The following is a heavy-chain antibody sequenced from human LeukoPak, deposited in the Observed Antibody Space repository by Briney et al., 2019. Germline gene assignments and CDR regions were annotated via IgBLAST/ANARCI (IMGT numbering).Heavy chain of an antibody. CDR2: ISGSGGST. V-gene: IGHV3-23*01. J-gene: IGHJ4*02. CDR3: AKAKNFVVVVAATFDY. D-gene: IGHD2-15*01. CDR1: GFTFGSNS. Sequence: GGSLRLPCAASGFTFGSNSMHWVRQAPGKGLEWVSAISGSGGSTYYADSVKGRFTISRDNSKNTLYLQMNSLRAEDTAVYYCAKAKNFVVVVAATFDYWGQGTLVTVSS.